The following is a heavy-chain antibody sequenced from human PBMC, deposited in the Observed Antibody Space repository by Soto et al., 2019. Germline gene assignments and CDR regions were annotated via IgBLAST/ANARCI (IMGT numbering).Heavy chain of an antibody. Sequence: GESLKISCKGSGYPFTNYYIGWVRQMPGKGLEWMGIIHPGYSDTSYSPSFEGQVTISADKSLKSVYLQWSSLKASDTAIYYCARHDSTSSRACFQYWGQGTLVTVPQ. J-gene: IGHJ4*02. CDR3: ARHDSTSSRACFQY. CDR2: IHPGYSDT. D-gene: IGHD3-10*02. V-gene: IGHV5-51*01. CDR1: GYPFTNYY.